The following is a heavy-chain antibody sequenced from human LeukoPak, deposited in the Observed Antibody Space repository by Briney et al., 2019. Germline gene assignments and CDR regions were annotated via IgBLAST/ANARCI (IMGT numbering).Heavy chain of an antibody. D-gene: IGHD6-6*01. Sequence: GGSLRLSCAASGFTFSSYWMGWVRQAPGKGLEWVANIKQDGSGKYYVDSVKGRFTISRINAKNSLYLQMNSLRAEDTAVYYCARGEYSSSSTVDYWGQGTLVTVSS. CDR2: IKQDGSGK. J-gene: IGHJ4*02. CDR1: GFTFSSYW. V-gene: IGHV3-7*01. CDR3: ARGEYSSSSTVDY.